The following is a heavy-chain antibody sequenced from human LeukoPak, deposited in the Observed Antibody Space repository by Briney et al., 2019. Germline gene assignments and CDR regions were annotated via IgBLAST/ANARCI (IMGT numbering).Heavy chain of an antibody. J-gene: IGHJ4*02. D-gene: IGHD3-22*01. V-gene: IGHV4-34*01. Sequence: SETLSLTCAVYGGSFSGYYWSWIRQPPGKGLEWIGEINHSGSTNYNPSLKSRVTISVDTSKNQFSLKLSSVTAADTAVYYCARDHRITMIVGDWGQGTLVTVSS. CDR2: INHSGST. CDR3: ARDHRITMIVGD. CDR1: GGSFSGYY.